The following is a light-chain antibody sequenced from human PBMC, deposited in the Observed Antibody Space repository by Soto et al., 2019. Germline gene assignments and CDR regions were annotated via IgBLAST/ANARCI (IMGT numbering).Light chain of an antibody. CDR1: SSDVGGFLY. Sequence: QSVLTQPASVSGSPGQSITISCTGTSSDVGGFLYVSWFQQHPGKAPKLMIYAVSNRPSGISNRFSGSKSGNTASLTISGLQAEDEADYYCISYLSSSTLVVFGGGTQLTVL. V-gene: IGLV2-14*01. CDR3: ISYLSSSTLVV. CDR2: AVS. J-gene: IGLJ2*01.